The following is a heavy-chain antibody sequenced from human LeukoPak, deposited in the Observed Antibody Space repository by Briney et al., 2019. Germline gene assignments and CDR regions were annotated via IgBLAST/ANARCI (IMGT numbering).Heavy chain of an antibody. CDR3: ARDQRDSGCLDY. J-gene: IGHJ4*02. D-gene: IGHD6-19*01. CDR1: GFTFSSYS. CDR2: ISGSRSYI. Sequence: GGSLRLSCAASGFTFSSYSMNWVRQAPGKGLEWVSSISGSRSYIYYADSMKGRFTISRDNAKNSLYLQMNSLRAEDTAVYYCARDQRDSGCLDYWGQGTLVTVSS. V-gene: IGHV3-21*01.